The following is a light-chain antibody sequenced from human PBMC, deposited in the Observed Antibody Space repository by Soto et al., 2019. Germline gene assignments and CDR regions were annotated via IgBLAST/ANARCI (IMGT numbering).Light chain of an antibody. Sequence: ETVLTQSPGTLSLSPGERATLSCRASQTVNGNSLGWYQQKPGQAPRLLIYDTSSRATGIPDRFSGSGSGTDLTLTISRLEPEDFAVYYCQQCGSLPGTFGQGTRVDIK. CDR2: DTS. CDR1: QTVNGNS. V-gene: IGKV3-20*01. CDR3: QQCGSLPGT. J-gene: IGKJ1*01.